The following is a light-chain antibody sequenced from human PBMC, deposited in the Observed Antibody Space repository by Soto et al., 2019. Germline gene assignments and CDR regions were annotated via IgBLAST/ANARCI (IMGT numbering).Light chain of an antibody. CDR1: QGIGNY. CDR2: GAS. V-gene: IGKV1-27*01. Sequence: DIQMTPSPSSLPASVVDRVTITCRASQGIGNYLVWYQQKPGKVPKLLIYGASILQSGVPSRFSGSGSGTDFTLTISSLQPEDVAAYYCQKYNSAPPTVGGGTKVDIK. CDR3: QKYNSAPPT. J-gene: IGKJ4*01.